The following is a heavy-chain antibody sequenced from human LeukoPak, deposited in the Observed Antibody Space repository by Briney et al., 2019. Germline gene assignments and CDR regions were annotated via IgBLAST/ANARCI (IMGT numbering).Heavy chain of an antibody. D-gene: IGHD3-10*01. CDR3: ARRNSMVRGALDS. J-gene: IGHJ4*02. Sequence: GESLKISCKASGYSFMNYWLGWVRQRPGKGLEWIGIIYLGDSDTRYSPSFQGQVTISADRSISTAFLQWNSLKPSDSAIYYCARRNSMVRGALDSWGQGTLVTVSS. CDR1: GYSFMNYW. V-gene: IGHV5-51*01. CDR2: IYLGDSDT.